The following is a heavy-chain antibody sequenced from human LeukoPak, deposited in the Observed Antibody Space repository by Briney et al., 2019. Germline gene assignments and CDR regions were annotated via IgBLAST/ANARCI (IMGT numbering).Heavy chain of an antibody. CDR2: ISSNGGST. D-gene: IGHD3-22*01. Sequence: GGSLRLSCAASGFTFSSYAMHWVRQAPGKGLEYVSAISSNGGSTYYANSVKGRFTISRDNSKNPLYLQMGSLRAEDMAVYYCARGEFHYDSRGYLAYWGQGTLVTVSS. J-gene: IGHJ4*02. CDR3: ARGEFHYDSRGYLAY. V-gene: IGHV3-64*01. CDR1: GFTFSSYA.